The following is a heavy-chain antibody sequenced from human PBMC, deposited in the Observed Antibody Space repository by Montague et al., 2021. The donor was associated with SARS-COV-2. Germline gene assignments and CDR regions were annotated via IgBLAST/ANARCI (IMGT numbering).Heavy chain of an antibody. D-gene: IGHD3-10*01. V-gene: IGHV4-61*01. CDR1: GDSVSSGRYF. J-gene: IGHJ4*02. CDR2: IFYFGDV. Sequence: SETLSLTCTVSGDSVSSGRYFWTWVRQAPGKGLEWIGYIFYFGDVSYNPSLRSRVTISVDTSNNQFSLRLGSVTAADTAKYYCARVGNYLGFYWSQGTLVTVSS. CDR3: ARVGNYLGFY.